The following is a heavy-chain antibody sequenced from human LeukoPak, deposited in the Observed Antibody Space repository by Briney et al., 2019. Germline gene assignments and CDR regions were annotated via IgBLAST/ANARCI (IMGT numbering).Heavy chain of an antibody. Sequence: ASVKVSCKASGYTLTSYAMNWVRQAPGQGLEWMRWINTNTGNPTYAQGFTGRFVFSLDTSVSTAYLQISSLKAEDTAVYYCARVVYSSSGRLIDYWGQGTLVTVSS. CDR1: GYTLTSYA. J-gene: IGHJ4*02. V-gene: IGHV7-4-1*02. D-gene: IGHD6-6*01. CDR3: ARVVYSSSGRLIDY. CDR2: INTNTGNP.